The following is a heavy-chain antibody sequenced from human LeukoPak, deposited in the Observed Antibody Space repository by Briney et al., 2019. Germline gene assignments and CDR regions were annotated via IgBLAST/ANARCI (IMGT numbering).Heavy chain of an antibody. CDR1: GYTFTSYD. J-gene: IGHJ4*02. D-gene: IGHD3-16*02. CDR3: ARGYDYDYVWGSYRYSGC. CDR2: MNPNSGNT. Sequence: ASVKVSCKASGYTFTSYDINWVRQATGQGLEWMGWMNPNSGNTGYAQKFQGRVTMTRNTSISTAYMELSSLRSEDTAVYYCARGYDYDYVWGSYRYSGCWGQGTLATVSS. V-gene: IGHV1-8*01.